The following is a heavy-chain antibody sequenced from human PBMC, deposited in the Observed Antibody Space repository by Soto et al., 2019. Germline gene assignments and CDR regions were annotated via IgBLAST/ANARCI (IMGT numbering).Heavy chain of an antibody. Sequence: EMQLLESGGGLVQPGGSLRLSCTASGFTFSNYAMTWVRQAPGKGLNWVSTINNVGYIYDADSVKGRFTISRDDARNTLYLQMNSRRVENTAVYYGAKGGAGSDQYNYGMAVWGQWTTVIVSS. CDR1: GFTFSNYA. J-gene: IGHJ6*02. CDR2: INNVGYI. CDR3: AKGGAGSDQYNYGMAV. D-gene: IGHD6-19*01. V-gene: IGHV3-23*01.